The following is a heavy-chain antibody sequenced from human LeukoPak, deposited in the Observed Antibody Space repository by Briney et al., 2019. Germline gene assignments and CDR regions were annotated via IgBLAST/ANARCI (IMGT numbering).Heavy chain of an antibody. V-gene: IGHV3-23*01. D-gene: IGHD3-10*01. Sequence: GGSLRLSCATSGFTLSSSAMRWVRHPPGKGLAWVSNLSGSGGGTYYADSVKGRLTISRDNSKNTLYLQMNSLRAEDTAGCYCGKLFCRSGMYHVDWWGQGTLVTVSA. J-gene: IGHJ4*02. CDR1: GFTLSSSA. CDR3: GKLFCRSGMYHVDW. CDR2: LSGSGGGT.